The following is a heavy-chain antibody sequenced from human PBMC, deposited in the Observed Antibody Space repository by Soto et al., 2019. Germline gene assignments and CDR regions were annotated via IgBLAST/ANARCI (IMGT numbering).Heavy chain of an antibody. CDR2: TYYRSKWYN. CDR1: GDSVSSNSAA. J-gene: IGHJ5*02. V-gene: IGHV6-1*01. Sequence: PSQTLSLTCAISGDSVSSNSAAWNWIRQSPSRGLEWLGRTYYRSKWYNDYAVSVKSRITINPDTSKNQFSLQLKSVTPEDTAVYYCARVGGYSHEGADPWFDPWGQGTLVTVSS. CDR3: ARVGGYSHEGADPWFDP. D-gene: IGHD5-18*01.